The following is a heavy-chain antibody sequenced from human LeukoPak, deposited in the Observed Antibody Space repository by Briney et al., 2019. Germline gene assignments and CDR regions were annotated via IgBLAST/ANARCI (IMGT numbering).Heavy chain of an antibody. Sequence: GGSLRLSCAASGFIFSRFWMSWVRQAPGKGLEWVANIKEDGSDYYYVGSVKGRFTISRDNARNSLYLQMNSLRAEDTAVYYCARGYYDILTGYYPPPYYFDYWGQGTLVTVSS. V-gene: IGHV3-7*01. CDR2: IKEDGSDY. J-gene: IGHJ4*02. D-gene: IGHD3-9*01. CDR3: ARGYYDILTGYYPPPYYFDY. CDR1: GFIFSRFW.